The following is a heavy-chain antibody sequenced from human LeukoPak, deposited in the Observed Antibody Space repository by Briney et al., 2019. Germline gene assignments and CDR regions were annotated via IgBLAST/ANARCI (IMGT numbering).Heavy chain of an antibody. J-gene: IGHJ4*02. Sequence: SETLSLTCMVSGGSISSYYWSWIRQPPGKGLEWIGNIYSSGTTNYNPSLKSRVTISMDTSKNQFSLKLSSVTAADTAVYYCARGKIWSPVYLSHWGQGTLVTVSS. CDR3: ARGKIWSPVYLSH. CDR2: IYSSGTT. D-gene: IGHD3-10*01. CDR1: GGSISSYY. V-gene: IGHV4-59*13.